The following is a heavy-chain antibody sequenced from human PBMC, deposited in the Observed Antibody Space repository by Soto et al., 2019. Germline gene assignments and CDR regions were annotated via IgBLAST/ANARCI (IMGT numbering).Heavy chain of an antibody. CDR2: MNPNSGNT. CDR1: GYTFTSYD. D-gene: IGHD6-13*01. CDR3: ARLEYSSWSYYMDV. V-gene: IGHV1-8*01. Sequence: ASVKVSCKASGYTFTSYDINWVRQATGQGLEWMGWMNPNSGNTGYAQKFQGRVTMTRNTSISTAYMELSSLRSEDTAVYYCARLEYSSWSYYMDVWGKGTTVTVSS. J-gene: IGHJ6*03.